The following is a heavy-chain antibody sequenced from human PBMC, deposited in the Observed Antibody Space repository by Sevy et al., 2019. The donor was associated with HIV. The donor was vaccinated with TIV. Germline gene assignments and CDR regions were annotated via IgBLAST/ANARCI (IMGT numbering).Heavy chain of an antibody. CDR2: IGYDGNKI. CDR3: VKDPHYDFFDY. D-gene: IGHD3-10*01. J-gene: IGHJ4*02. CDR1: GFNFSPYG. V-gene: IGHV3-30*02. Sequence: GGSLRLSCAASGFNFSPYGMHWVRQAPGKGLEWVSFIGYDGNKIFYADSVRGRFTVSSDNSKNNLYLQMNSLSTEDTAVYYCVKDPHYDFFDYWGQGILVTVSS.